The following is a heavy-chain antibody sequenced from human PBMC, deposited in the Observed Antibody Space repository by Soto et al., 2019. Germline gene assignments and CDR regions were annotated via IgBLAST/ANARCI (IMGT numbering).Heavy chain of an antibody. CDR1: GGSISSGGYS. V-gene: IGHV4-30-2*01. D-gene: IGHD2-15*01. J-gene: IGHJ4*02. Sequence: QLQLQESGSGLVKPSQTLSLTCAVSGGSISSGGYSWSWIRQPPGKGREWIGYIYHSGSTYYNPSLKSRVTRSVDRCKNQFSLKLSSVTAADTAVYYCARGYCSGCSCYSQGFDYWGLGTLVAVSS. CDR3: ARGYCSGCSCYSQGFDY. CDR2: IYHSGST.